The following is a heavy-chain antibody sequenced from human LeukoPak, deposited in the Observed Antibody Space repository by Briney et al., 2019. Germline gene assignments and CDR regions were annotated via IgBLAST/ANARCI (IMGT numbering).Heavy chain of an antibody. CDR3: ARAGVYYASGSYLGY. Sequence: PSETLSLTCTVSGGSISSYYWSWIRQPPGKGLEWIGYIYYRGTANYNPSLKSRVTISVDTSKNQFSLKLSSVTAADTAVYYCARAGVYYASGSYLGYWGQGTPVTVSS. V-gene: IGHV4-59*01. CDR1: GGSISSYY. CDR2: IYYRGTA. J-gene: IGHJ4*02. D-gene: IGHD3-10*01.